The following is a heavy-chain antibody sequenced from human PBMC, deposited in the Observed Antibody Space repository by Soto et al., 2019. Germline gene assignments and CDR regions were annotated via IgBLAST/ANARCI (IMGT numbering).Heavy chain of an antibody. CDR1: GFTFSSYA. J-gene: IGHJ6*03. CDR3: AKVPHFSIPYYYYYMDV. V-gene: IGHV3-23*01. D-gene: IGHD2-21*01. CDR2: ISGSGGST. Sequence: PGGSLRLSCAASGFTFSSYAMSWVRQAPGKGLEWVSAISGSGGSTYYADSVKGRFTISRDNSKNTLYLQMNSLRAEDTAVYYCAKVPHFSIPYYYYYMDVWGKGTTVTVSS.